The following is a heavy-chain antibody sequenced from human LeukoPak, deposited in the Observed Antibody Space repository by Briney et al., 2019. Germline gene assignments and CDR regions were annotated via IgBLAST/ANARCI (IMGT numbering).Heavy chain of an antibody. J-gene: IGHJ3*02. Sequence: GGSLRLSCTASGFTFSAYAMMWVRQAPGKGPEWVSAIRGGGGSAFYADSVKGRFTISRDNSKYTLFLQMNSLRAEDTAVYYCARDPNGDYIGAFDMWGPGRMVTVSS. V-gene: IGHV3-23*01. CDR3: ARDPNGDYIGAFDM. D-gene: IGHD4-17*01. CDR1: GFTFSAYA. CDR2: IRGGGGSA.